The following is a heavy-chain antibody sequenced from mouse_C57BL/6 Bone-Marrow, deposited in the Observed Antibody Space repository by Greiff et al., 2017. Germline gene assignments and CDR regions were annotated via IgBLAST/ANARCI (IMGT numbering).Heavy chain of an antibody. Sequence: VQLQQSGAELVRPGASVKLSCKASGYTFTSYGISWVKQRPGQGLEWIGEIYPRSGNTYYNEKFKGKATLTADKSSSTAYMELRSLTSEDSAVYFCARSGFAWFAYWGQGNLVTVSA. V-gene: IGHV1-81*01. CDR1: GYTFTSYG. CDR3: ARSGFAWFAY. J-gene: IGHJ3*01. CDR2: IYPRSGNT.